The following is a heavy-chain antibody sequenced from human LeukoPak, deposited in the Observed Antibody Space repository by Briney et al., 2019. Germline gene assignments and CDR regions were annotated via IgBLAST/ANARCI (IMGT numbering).Heavy chain of an antibody. D-gene: IGHD1-26*01. J-gene: IGHJ4*02. V-gene: IGHV4-34*01. CDR3: ARRSWRADDSGRLYYFDY. CDR2: INHSGST. Sequence: GSLRLSCAASGFTFSSYAMSWIRQPPGKGLEWIGEINHSGSTNYNPSLKSRVTISVDTSKNQFSLKLSSVTAADTAVYYCARRSWRADDSGRLYYFDYWGQGTLVTVSS. CDR1: GFTFSSYA.